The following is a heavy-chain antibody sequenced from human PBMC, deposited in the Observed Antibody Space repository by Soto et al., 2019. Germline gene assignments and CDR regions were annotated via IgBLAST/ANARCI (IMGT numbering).Heavy chain of an antibody. J-gene: IGHJ4*02. Sequence: DVQLVESGGGLVQPGRSLRLSCAASGFTFDDYAMHWVRQAPGKGLEWVSGISWNSGSIGYADSVKGRFTISRDNAKNSLYLQMNSLRAEDTALYYCAACGGDWSDYWGQGTLVTVSS. CDR1: GFTFDDYA. D-gene: IGHD2-21*02. V-gene: IGHV3-9*01. CDR3: AACGGDWSDY. CDR2: ISWNSGSI.